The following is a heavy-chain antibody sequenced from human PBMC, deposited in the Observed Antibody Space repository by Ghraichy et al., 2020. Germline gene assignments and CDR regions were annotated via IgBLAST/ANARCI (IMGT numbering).Heavy chain of an antibody. CDR3: ARTGDHSGSYVDY. CDR2: INHSGST. D-gene: IGHD1-26*01. CDR1: GGSLSGYY. V-gene: IGHV4-34*01. J-gene: IGHJ4*02. Sequence: SETLSLTCAVYGGSLSGYYWSWIRQPPGKGLEWIGEINHSGSTNYNPSLKSRVTISVDTSKNQFSLKLSSVTAADTAVYYCARTGDHSGSYVDYWGQGTLVTVSS.